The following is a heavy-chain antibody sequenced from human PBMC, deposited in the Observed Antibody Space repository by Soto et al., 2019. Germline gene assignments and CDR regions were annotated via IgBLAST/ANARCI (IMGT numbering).Heavy chain of an antibody. CDR1: GFDFRSYG. Sequence: QVQLVESGGGVVQPGRSLRLSCAASGFDFRSYGMHWVRQAPGKGLEWVAVISYDGSNQYYGDSVRGRFTISRDNFRNTVHLQMNSLRVEDAAVYFCAKDLTAVLGEVSWQDHGGQGTLVTVSS. J-gene: IGHJ4*02. CDR3: AKDLTAVLGEVSWQDH. CDR2: ISYDGSNQ. D-gene: IGHD3-3*02. V-gene: IGHV3-30*18.